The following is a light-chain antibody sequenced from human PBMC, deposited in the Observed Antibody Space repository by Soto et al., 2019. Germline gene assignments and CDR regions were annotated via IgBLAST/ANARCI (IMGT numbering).Light chain of an antibody. V-gene: IGKV1-39*01. Sequence: DIQMTQSPSSQSASVGDRVTITCRASQSISSYLNWYQQKPGKAPKLLIYAASSLQSGVPSRFSGSGSRTDFTLTISSLQPEDFATYHCQQNNSIPITFGQGTRLEIK. CDR1: QSISSY. CDR3: QQNNSIPIT. J-gene: IGKJ5*01. CDR2: AAS.